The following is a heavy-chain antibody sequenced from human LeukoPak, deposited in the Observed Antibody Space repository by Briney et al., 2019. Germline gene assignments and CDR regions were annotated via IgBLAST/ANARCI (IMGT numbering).Heavy chain of an antibody. Sequence: SGTLSLTCAVYGGSFSGYYWSWIRQPPGKGLEWIGEINHSGSTNYNPSLKSRVTISVDTSKNQFSLKLSSVTAADTAVYYCARAGGSGYYFTFDYWGQGTLVTVSS. CDR2: INHSGST. CDR1: GGSFSGYY. D-gene: IGHD3-22*01. J-gene: IGHJ4*02. CDR3: ARAGGSGYYFTFDY. V-gene: IGHV4-34*01.